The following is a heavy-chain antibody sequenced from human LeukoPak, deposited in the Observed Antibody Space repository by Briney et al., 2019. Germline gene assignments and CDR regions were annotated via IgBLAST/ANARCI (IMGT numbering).Heavy chain of an antibody. D-gene: IGHD3-16*02. CDR2: ISSSSSTI. J-gene: IGHJ4*02. CDR1: GFTFSSYS. Sequence: GGSLRLSCAASGFTFSSYSMNWVRQAPGKGLEWVSHISSSSSTIYYADSVKGRFTISRDNAKNSLYLQMNSLRDEDTAVYYCARGLAYYDYVWGSYRPGNFGYWGQGTLVTVSS. V-gene: IGHV3-48*02. CDR3: ARGLAYYDYVWGSYRPGNFGY.